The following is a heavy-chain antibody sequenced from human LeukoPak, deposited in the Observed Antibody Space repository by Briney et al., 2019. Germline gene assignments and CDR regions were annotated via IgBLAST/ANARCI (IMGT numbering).Heavy chain of an antibody. J-gene: IGHJ4*02. D-gene: IGHD3-22*01. CDR2: MNPNSGNT. CDR1: GYTFTSYD. Sequence: ASVKVSCKASGYTFTSYDINWVRQATGQGLEWMGWMNPNSGNTGYAQKFQGRVTMTRNTSISTAHLELSSLTSDDTAVYYCARYYDSSGYDHDYWGQGTLVTVSS. V-gene: IGHV1-8*01. CDR3: ARYYDSSGYDHDY.